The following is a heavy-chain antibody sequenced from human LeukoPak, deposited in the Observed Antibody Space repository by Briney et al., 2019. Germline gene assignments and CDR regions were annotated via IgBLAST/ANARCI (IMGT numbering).Heavy chain of an antibody. Sequence: ASVTVSCKASGYTFTGQYMHWVRQAPGQGLEWMGWINPNSGGTNNAQKFQGRVTMTRDTSISTAYMELTSLRSDDTAVYYCARGGYYDSTNFGNDAFDIWGQGTMVTVSS. CDR2: INPNSGGT. CDR1: GYTFTGQY. V-gene: IGHV1-2*02. J-gene: IGHJ3*02. CDR3: ARGGYYDSTNFGNDAFDI. D-gene: IGHD3-22*01.